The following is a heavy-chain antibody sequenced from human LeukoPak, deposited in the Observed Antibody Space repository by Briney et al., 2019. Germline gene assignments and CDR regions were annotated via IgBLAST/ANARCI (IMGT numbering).Heavy chain of an antibody. CDR3: ASDCSSTSCYTLDY. CDR1: GFTFSSYA. D-gene: IGHD2-2*02. J-gene: IGHJ4*02. V-gene: IGHV3-23*01. CDR2: ISGSGGSI. Sequence: GGSLRLSCAASGFTFSSYAMSWVRQAPGKGLEWVSAISGSGGSIYYADSVKGRFTISRDNSKNTLYLQMNSLRAEDTAVYYCASDCSSTSCYTLDYWGQGTLVTVSS.